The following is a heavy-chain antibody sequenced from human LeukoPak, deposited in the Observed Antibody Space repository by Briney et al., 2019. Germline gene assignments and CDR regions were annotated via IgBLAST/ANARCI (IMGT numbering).Heavy chain of an antibody. V-gene: IGHV4-30-2*01. CDR1: GGSISSGGYY. CDR3: ARAMIVVAHRGYFDY. D-gene: IGHD3-22*01. J-gene: IGHJ4*02. Sequence: MSSETLSLTCTVSGGSISSGGYYWSWIRQPPGKGLEWIGYIYHSGSTYYNPSLKSRVTISVDRSKNQFSLKLSSVTAADTAVYYCARAMIVVAHRGYFDYWGQGTLVTVSS. CDR2: IYHSGST.